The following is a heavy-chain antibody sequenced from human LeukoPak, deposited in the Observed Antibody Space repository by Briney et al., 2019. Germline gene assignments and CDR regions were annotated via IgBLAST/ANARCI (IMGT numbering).Heavy chain of an antibody. CDR2: IYRSGDT. Sequence: GGSLRLSCAASGFTVNDNYMSWVRQAPGKGLEWISAIYRSGDTYYADSVKGRFTVSRDNDQNTLYLQLNSLRPEDTAVYYCARDRVKSDDILTGYPHYYYYFYMDVWGKGTTVTVSS. V-gene: IGHV3-66*03. D-gene: IGHD3-9*01. CDR1: GFTVNDNY. J-gene: IGHJ6*03. CDR3: ARDRVKSDDILTGYPHYYYYFYMDV.